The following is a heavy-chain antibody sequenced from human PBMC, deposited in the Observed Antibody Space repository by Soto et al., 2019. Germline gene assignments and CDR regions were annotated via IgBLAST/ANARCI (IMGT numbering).Heavy chain of an antibody. CDR1: GGTFSSYT. J-gene: IGHJ3*02. D-gene: IGHD2-2*01. CDR3: AATLTYCSSTSCATGAFDI. Sequence: GASVKVSCKASGGTFSSYTISWVRQAPGQGLEWMGRIIPILGIANYAQKFQGRVTITADKSTSTAYMELSSLRSEDTAVYYCAATLTYCSSTSCATGAFDIWGQGTMVTV. CDR2: IIPILGIA. V-gene: IGHV1-69*02.